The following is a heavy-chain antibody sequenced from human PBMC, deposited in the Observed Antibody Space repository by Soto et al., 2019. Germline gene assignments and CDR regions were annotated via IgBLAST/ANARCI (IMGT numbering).Heavy chain of an antibody. D-gene: IGHD2-15*01. V-gene: IGHV3-74*01. J-gene: IGHJ4*02. CDR3: ARVCTGGSCYKFDS. CDR2: INGDGSNT. Sequence: PGGSLRLSCAASGFTFSSYWMHWVRRAPGKGLVWVSRINGDGSNTNYADSVKGRFTISRDNAKNTLYLQMNSLRADDTAVYYCARVCTGGSCYKFDSWGQGTLVTVSS. CDR1: GFTFSSYW.